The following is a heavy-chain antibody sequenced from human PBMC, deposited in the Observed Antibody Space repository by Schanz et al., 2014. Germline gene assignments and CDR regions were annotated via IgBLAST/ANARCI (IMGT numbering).Heavy chain of an antibody. CDR1: GFTFSSYS. CDR3: TADLWFGAVWGVW. Sequence: EVQLLESGGGLVQPGGSLRLSCTASGFTFSSYSMNWVRQAPGKGLEWVSYVSRSTPDIYYADSVKGRFTMSRDNAKNSVCLQMNSLRAEDTAVYSCTADLWFGAVWGVWWGQGTLVTVSS. CDR2: VSRSTPDI. V-gene: IGHV3-48*01. J-gene: IGHJ4*02. D-gene: IGHD3-10*01.